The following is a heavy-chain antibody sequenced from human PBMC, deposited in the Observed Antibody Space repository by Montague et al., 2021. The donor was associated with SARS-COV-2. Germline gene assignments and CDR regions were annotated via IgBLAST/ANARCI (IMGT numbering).Heavy chain of an antibody. D-gene: IGHD2-15*01. Sequence: SETLSLTCTVSGGSFSSSNYYWGWIRQPPGKGLEWIGSIYYSGSTYYNPSLKRRVTISVDTSTNQFSQKLNSVTAADTAVYYCARQRGGIHRIVVVVAAVYRAYYFDYWGQGTLVTVSS. CDR3: ARQRGGIHRIVVVVAAVYRAYYFDY. J-gene: IGHJ4*02. CDR1: GGSFSSSNYY. CDR2: IYYSGST. V-gene: IGHV4-39*01.